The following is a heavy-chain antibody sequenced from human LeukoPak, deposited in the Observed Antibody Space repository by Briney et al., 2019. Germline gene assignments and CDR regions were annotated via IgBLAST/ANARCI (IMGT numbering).Heavy chain of an antibody. D-gene: IGHD6-13*01. V-gene: IGHV3-48*02. J-gene: IGHJ6*02. CDR2: ISSTSSAI. CDR3: ARDSQGIAAAPYYYYYGMDV. Sequence: GGSLRLSCEASGFSFSGYSMNWVRQAPGKGLEWVSYISSTSSAIYYADSVKGRFAISRDNAKNSLYLQMNSLRDEDTAVYYCARDSQGIAAAPYYYYYGMDVWGQGTTVTVSS. CDR1: GFSFSGYS.